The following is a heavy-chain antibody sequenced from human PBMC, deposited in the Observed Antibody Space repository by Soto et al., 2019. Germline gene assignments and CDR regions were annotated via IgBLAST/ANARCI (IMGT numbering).Heavy chain of an antibody. CDR2: IYYSGST. J-gene: IGHJ5*02. Sequence: SETLSLTCTVSGGSISSYYWSWIRQPPGKGLEWIGYIYYSGSTNYNTSLKSRGTISVNTSKNQFSLKLSSVTAADTDVYYCARGFEYYYDSSGYLNWFDPWGQGTLVTVSS. D-gene: IGHD3-22*01. CDR1: GGSISSYY. V-gene: IGHV4-59*01. CDR3: ARGFEYYYDSSGYLNWFDP.